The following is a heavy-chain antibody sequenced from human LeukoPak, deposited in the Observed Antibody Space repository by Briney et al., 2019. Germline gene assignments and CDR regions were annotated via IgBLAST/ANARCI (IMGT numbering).Heavy chain of an antibody. J-gene: IGHJ6*02. CDR1: GYTFTSYG. V-gene: IGHV1-18*01. Sequence: ASVKVSCKASGYTFTSYGISWVRQAPRQGLEWMGWISAYNGNTNYAQKLQGRVTMTTDTSTSTAYMELRSLRSDDTAVYYCARGYGSGSSLLDMDVWGQGTTVTVSS. D-gene: IGHD3-10*01. CDR2: ISAYNGNT. CDR3: ARGYGSGSSLLDMDV.